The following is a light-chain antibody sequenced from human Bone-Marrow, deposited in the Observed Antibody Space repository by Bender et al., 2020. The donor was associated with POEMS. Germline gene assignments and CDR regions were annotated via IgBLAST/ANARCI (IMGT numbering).Light chain of an antibody. CDR3: GSYTSSSSCV. V-gene: IGLV2-14*01. CDR2: EVS. CDR1: SSDVGGYNF. J-gene: IGLJ1*01. Sequence: QSALTQPASVSGSPGQSFTISCTGTSSDVGGYNFVSWYQQHPGKAPKLVIFEVSQRPFGVSNRFSGSKSGNTASLTISGLQAEDEADYYCGSYTSSSSCVFGTGTTVTVL.